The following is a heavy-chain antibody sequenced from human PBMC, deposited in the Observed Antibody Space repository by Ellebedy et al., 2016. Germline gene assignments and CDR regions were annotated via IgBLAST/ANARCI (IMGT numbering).Heavy chain of an antibody. CDR2: VYYSGTT. D-gene: IGHD2-2*01. V-gene: IGHV4-39*01. Sequence: SETLSLXCTVSGVSTTSSFYWGWVRPPPGKGLEWIGSVYYSGTTYYNPSLTSRVTISVDTSKNQFSLKLSSVTAADTAVYFCARMPTNEKGFESWGQGTLVPVSS. J-gene: IGHJ4*02. CDR3: ARMPTNEKGFES. CDR1: GVSTTSSFY.